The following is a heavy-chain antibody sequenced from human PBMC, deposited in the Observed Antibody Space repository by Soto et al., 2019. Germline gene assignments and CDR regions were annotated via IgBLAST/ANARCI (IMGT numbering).Heavy chain of an antibody. CDR2: IFYTGSA. V-gene: IGHV4-31*03. CDR3: ARDRKDYTDI. J-gene: IGHJ6*03. Sequence: PSETLSLTCTVSGASIRRGGYYWSWIRQRPGQGLEWIAYIFYTGSAYYNPSLESRLSISIDRSKNQFSLKLSSVSAADTAVYYCARDRKDYTDIWGKGTRVT. CDR1: GASIRRGGYY.